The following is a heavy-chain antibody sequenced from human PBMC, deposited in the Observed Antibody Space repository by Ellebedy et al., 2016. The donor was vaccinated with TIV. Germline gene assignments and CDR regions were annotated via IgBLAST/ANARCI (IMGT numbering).Heavy chain of an antibody. Sequence: AASVKVSCKASGYTFASYGFTWVRQAPGQGLEGMGWISVRNGNTNYKQKYQGRVAMTTDTSTSTAYMELRSLRSDDTAVYFCARVGEAFDIWGQGTMVTVSS. J-gene: IGHJ3*02. CDR2: ISVRNGNT. V-gene: IGHV1-18*04. D-gene: IGHD3-10*01. CDR1: GYTFASYG. CDR3: ARVGEAFDI.